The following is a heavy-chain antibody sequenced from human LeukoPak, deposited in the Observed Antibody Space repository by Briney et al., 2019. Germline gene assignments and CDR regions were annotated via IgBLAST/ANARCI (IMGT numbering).Heavy chain of an antibody. J-gene: IGHJ5*02. V-gene: IGHV3-7*01. Sequence: GGSLRLSSEASGFSLSFYWMSWVRPAPGKGLEWVADIKPDGSDTRQVDSVKGRFTISRDNAKNSLYLQTSGLRGEDAAVYYCARGGASAKPLDAWGQGTLVTVSS. D-gene: IGHD3-3*01. CDR2: IKPDGSDT. CDR1: GFSLSFYW. CDR3: ARGGASAKPLDA.